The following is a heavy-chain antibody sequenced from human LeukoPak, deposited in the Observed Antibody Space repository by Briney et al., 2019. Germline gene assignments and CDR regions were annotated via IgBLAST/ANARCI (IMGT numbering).Heavy chain of an antibody. CDR2: ISYDGSNK. CDR1: GFTFSSYG. V-gene: IGHV3-30*18. J-gene: IGHJ4*02. Sequence: GGSLRLSCAASGFTFSSYGMHWVRQAPGKGLEWVAVISYDGSNKSYADSVKGRFAISRDNSKNTVYLQMNSLSAEDAAVYYCVKDDGWVQYANWGQGTLVTVSS. CDR3: VKDDGWVQYAN. D-gene: IGHD5-24*01.